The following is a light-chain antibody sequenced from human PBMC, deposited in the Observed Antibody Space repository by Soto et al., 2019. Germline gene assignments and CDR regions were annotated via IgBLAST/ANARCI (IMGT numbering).Light chain of an antibody. Sequence: QSVLTQPPSVSAAPGQKVTISCSGSSSNIGRNYVSWYQHLPGTAPKLLIYDADKRPSGIPDRFSGYKSGASATLGITGLQTGDEADYYCGAWDSSLTTYAFGTGTKVTVL. CDR1: SSNIGRNY. CDR2: DAD. CDR3: GAWDSSLTTYA. J-gene: IGLJ1*01. V-gene: IGLV1-51*01.